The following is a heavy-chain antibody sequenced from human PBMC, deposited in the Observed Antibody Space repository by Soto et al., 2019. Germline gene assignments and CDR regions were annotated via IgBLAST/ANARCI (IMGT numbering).Heavy chain of an antibody. J-gene: IGHJ4*02. V-gene: IGHV1-8*01. CDR3: ARDSKRGYSGYDKLDY. CDR2: MNPNSGNT. Sequence: ASVKVSCKASGYTFTSYDINGVRQATGQGLEWMGWMNPNSGNTGYAQKFQGRVTMTRNTSISTAYMELSSLRSEDTAVYYCARDSKRGYSGYDKLDYWGQGTLVTVSS. CDR1: GYTFTSYD. D-gene: IGHD5-12*01.